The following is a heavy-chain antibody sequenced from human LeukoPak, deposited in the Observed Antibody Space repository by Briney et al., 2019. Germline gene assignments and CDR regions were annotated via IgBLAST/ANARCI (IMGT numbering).Heavy chain of an antibody. D-gene: IGHD3-10*01. V-gene: IGHV4-59*01. CDR1: GGSITPYF. J-gene: IGHJ5*02. CDR3: ARDDYRGVTNFDP. CDR2: ISYSGST. Sequence: SETLSLTCTVSGGSITPYFWSWIRQPPGKGLEWIGYISYSGSTNYNPSLKSRVTISVDTSKNQFSLQLSSVTAADTAVYYCARDDYRGVTNFDPWGQGTLVTVSS.